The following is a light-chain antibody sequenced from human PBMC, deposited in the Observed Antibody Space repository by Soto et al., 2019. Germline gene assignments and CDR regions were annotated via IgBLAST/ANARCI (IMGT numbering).Light chain of an antibody. CDR1: SSDVGGYDY. CDR3: ASYTSSSTYV. V-gene: IGLV2-14*01. Sequence: ALTQPASVSGSPGQSITISCTGTSSDVGGYDYVSWYQQHPGKAPKLMIYEVSNRPSGVSNRFSGSKSGNTASLTISGLQAEDEADYYCASYTSSSTYVFGTGTKVTVL. CDR2: EVS. J-gene: IGLJ1*01.